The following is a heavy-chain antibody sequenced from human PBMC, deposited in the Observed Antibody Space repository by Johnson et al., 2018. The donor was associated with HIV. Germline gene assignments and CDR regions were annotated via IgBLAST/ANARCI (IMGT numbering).Heavy chain of an antibody. D-gene: IGHD3-16*01. J-gene: IGHJ3*02. V-gene: IGHV3-30*04. CDR2: ISNDGSNK. CDR3: ARDLSEGGLGHAFDI. Sequence: QVQLVESGGGLVQPGGSLRLSCPASGFTFSSHAMHWVRQAPGTGLEWVTFISNDGSNKYYPDSVRGRFTISRDNSKNTLYLQMNSLRAEDTAVYYCARDLSEGGLGHAFDIWGQGTMVTVSS. CDR1: GFTFSSHA.